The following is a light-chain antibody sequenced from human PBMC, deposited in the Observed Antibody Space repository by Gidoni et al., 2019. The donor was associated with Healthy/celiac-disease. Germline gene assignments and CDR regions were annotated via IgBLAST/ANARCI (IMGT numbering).Light chain of an antibody. CDR3: QQRSNWPPLT. J-gene: IGKJ4*01. CDR2: DAS. Sequence: IVMTQDAATLSLSPGERATLSCSASQGVSSYLAWYQQKPGQAPRLLIYDASNRATGIPARFSGSWSWTDFTLTISSLEPEDFSVYYCQQRSNWPPLTFGGGTKVEIK. V-gene: IGKV3-11*01. CDR1: QGVSSY.